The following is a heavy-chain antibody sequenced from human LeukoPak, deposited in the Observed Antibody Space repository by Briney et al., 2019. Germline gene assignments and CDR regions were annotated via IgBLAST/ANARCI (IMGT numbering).Heavy chain of an antibody. CDR3: AKWGDYDVLTGYYVSDF. D-gene: IGHD3-9*01. CDR2: ISGRSGST. Sequence: GGSLRLSCAASGFIFSNYAMYWVRQAPGKGVEWVSAISGRSGSTYYADSVKGRFTISRDSSKNTLYLQMNSLRADDTAVYYCAKWGDYDVLTGYYVSDFWGQGTLVTVSS. V-gene: IGHV3-23*01. J-gene: IGHJ4*02. CDR1: GFIFSNYA.